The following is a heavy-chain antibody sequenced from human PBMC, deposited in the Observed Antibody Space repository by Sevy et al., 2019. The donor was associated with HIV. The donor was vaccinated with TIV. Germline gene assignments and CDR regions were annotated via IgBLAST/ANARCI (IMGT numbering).Heavy chain of an antibody. CDR1: GYIFTSYG. Sequence: ASVTVSCKASGYIFTSYGISWVRQAPGQGLEWMGWISAYNGNTNYAQKFQGRVIMTTDTSTSTAYMELRSLRSDDTAVYYCARARNYGSGSLIDYWGQGTLVTVSS. D-gene: IGHD3-10*01. CDR3: ARARNYGSGSLIDY. V-gene: IGHV1-18*01. CDR2: ISAYNGNT. J-gene: IGHJ4*02.